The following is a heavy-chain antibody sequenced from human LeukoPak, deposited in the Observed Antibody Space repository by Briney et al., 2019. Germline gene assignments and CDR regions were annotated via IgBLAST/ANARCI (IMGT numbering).Heavy chain of an antibody. D-gene: IGHD2-21*01. CDR1: GFTFSTYG. CDR2: ISYDGSNE. CDR3: AKEFNRGLPDY. J-gene: IGHJ4*02. Sequence: TGGSLRLSCAASGFTFSTYGMHWVRQAPGKGLEWVAVISYDGSNEYYADSVKGRFTISRDNSENTLYLQMSSLRAEDTAVYYCAKEFNRGLPDYWGQGTLVTVPS. V-gene: IGHV3-30*18.